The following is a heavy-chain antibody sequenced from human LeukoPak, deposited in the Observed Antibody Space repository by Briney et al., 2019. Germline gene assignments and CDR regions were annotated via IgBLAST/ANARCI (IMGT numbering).Heavy chain of an antibody. CDR1: GFSLSTSGMC. CDR3: AHELGYYYYMDV. D-gene: IGHD6-13*01. Sequence: SGPALVKPTQTLTLTCTFSGFSLSTSGMCVSWIRQPPGKALEWLARIDWDDDKYYSTSLKTRLTISKDTSKNQVVLTMTNMDPVDTATHYCAHELGYYYYMDVWGKGTTVTVSS. CDR2: IDWDDDK. V-gene: IGHV2-70*11. J-gene: IGHJ6*03.